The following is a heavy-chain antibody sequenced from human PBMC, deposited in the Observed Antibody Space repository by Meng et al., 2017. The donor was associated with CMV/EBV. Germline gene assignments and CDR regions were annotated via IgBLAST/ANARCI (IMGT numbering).Heavy chain of an antibody. V-gene: IGHV2-5*01. CDR1: GFSLITSGVG. Sequence: SGPTLVKPTQTRTLTCTFSGFSLITSGVGVGWIRQPPGKALEWLAVIYWNGDKRYRPSLESRLSITRDTSKNQVVLTMTNMDPVDTATYYCAHRSNFYGSGSRSFDYWGQGTLVTVSS. CDR3: AHRSNFYGSGSRSFDY. D-gene: IGHD3-10*01. J-gene: IGHJ4*02. CDR2: IYWNGDK.